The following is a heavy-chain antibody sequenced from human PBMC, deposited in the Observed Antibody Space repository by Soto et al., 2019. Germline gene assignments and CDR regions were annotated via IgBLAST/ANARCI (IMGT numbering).Heavy chain of an antibody. V-gene: IGHV4-59*08. D-gene: IGHD2-2*01. CDR3: AGRDCSGTNCYYLDYYYMDV. CDR2: IYYSGST. J-gene: IGHJ6*03. Sequence: QVQLQESGPGLVRPSETVSLTCTVSGGSFSSYYWTWIRQSPGKGLEWIGYIYYSGSTDYNPSLRGRLAISIDTSKNQFSLRLNSMTAADTAVYYCAGRDCSGTNCYYLDYYYMDVSGKGTTVTVSS. CDR1: GGSFSSYY.